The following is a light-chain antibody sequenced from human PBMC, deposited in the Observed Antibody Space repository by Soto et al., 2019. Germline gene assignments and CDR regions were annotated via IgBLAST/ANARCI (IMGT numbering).Light chain of an antibody. Sequence: DIQMTQSPSSLSASLGDRVTISCRASQSISIYLNWYQQKPGKAPKLLIYAASSLQSGVPSRFSGSGSGTDFTLTISSLQPEDFATYYCQQSYSTPATFGQGTKVDIK. CDR2: AAS. CDR1: QSISIY. J-gene: IGKJ1*01. CDR3: QQSYSTPAT. V-gene: IGKV1-39*01.